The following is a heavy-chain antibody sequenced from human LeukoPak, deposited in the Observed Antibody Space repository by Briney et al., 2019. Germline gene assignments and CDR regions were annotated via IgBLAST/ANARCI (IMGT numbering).Heavy chain of an antibody. V-gene: IGHV3-66*01. J-gene: IGHJ4*02. CDR2: IYSGGST. CDR3: ARYCSGGSCYD. Sequence: GGSLRLSCAASGFTVSTNFLTWVRQAPEKGLEWVSFIYSGGSTYYADSVKGRFTISRDNSKNTLYLQMNSLRAEDTAVYYCARYCSGGSCYDWGQGTLVTLSS. D-gene: IGHD2-15*01. CDR1: GFTVSTNF.